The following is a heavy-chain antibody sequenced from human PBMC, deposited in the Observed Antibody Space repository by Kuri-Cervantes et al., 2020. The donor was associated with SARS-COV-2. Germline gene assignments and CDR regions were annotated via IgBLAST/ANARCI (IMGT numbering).Heavy chain of an antibody. V-gene: IGHV3-21*01. CDR3: ARAVGSSSAGDYSMDV. CDR2: ISSSSTYI. CDR1: GFTFSFHS. Sequence: GGSLRLSCAASGFTFSFHSMNWVRPPPGKGLEWVSPISSSSTYIYYPDSVKGRFTNSRDNAKNSLFLQMNSLRADDTAVYYCARAVGSSSAGDYSMDVWGKGTTVTVSS. J-gene: IGHJ6*03. D-gene: IGHD6-6*01.